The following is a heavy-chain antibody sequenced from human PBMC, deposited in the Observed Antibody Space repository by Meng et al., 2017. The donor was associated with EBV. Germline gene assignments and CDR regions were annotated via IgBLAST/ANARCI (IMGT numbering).Heavy chain of an antibody. J-gene: IGHJ4*02. CDR2: HVGMSGEP. CDR1: SVTVRGEA. CDR3: ARESGRGFTPDY. V-gene: IGHV1-69*01. Sequence: QVEVPVCGAEEQAPGSWVNVSCSVFSVTVRGEAVSWVRQATGQGLEWIGGHVGMSGEPAYAEKFQVRVTIIEYESTRTHRMELNNLKFADTDMYFCARESGRGFTPDYWGQGTLVTVSS. D-gene: IGHD3-10*01.